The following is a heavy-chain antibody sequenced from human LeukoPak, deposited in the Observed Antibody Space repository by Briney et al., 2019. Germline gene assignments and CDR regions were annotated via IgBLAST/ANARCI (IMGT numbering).Heavy chain of an antibody. CDR1: GYTFTGYY. CDR2: INPNSGGT. J-gene: IGHJ5*02. V-gene: IGHV1-2*02. Sequence: ASVKVSCKASGYTFTGYYMHWVRQAPGQGLEWMGWINPNSGGTNYAQKFQGRVTMTRDTSISTAYMELSRLRSDDTAVYYCARVPGRVVVAATAAKNWFDPWGQGTLVTVSS. CDR3: ARVPGRVVVAATAAKNWFDP. D-gene: IGHD2-15*01.